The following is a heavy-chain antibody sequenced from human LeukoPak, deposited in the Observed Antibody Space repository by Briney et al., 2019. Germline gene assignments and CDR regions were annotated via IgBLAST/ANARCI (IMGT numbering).Heavy chain of an antibody. J-gene: IGHJ4*02. CDR2: ISYDGSNK. D-gene: IGHD3-3*01. Sequence: GGSLRLSCAASGFTFSSYGMHWVRQAPGKGLEWVAVISYDGSNKYYADSVKGRFTISRDNSKNTLYLQMNSLRAEDTAVYYCAREVGIFGVPSDYWGQGTLVTVSS. CDR3: AREVGIFGVPSDY. CDR1: GFTFSSYG. V-gene: IGHV3-30*03.